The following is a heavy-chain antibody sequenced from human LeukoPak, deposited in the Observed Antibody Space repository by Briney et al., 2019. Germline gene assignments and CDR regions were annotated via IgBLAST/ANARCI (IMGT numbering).Heavy chain of an antibody. V-gene: IGHV3-7*04. CDR2: IKQDGSEK. D-gene: IGHD6-19*01. Sequence: GGSLRLSCAASGFTFSSYWMSWVRQAPGKGLEWVANIKQDGSEKYYVDSVKGRFTISRENAKNSLYLQMNSLRAEDTAVYYCARVQRGIAVALDYWGQGTLATVSS. J-gene: IGHJ4*02. CDR1: GFTFSSYW. CDR3: ARVQRGIAVALDY.